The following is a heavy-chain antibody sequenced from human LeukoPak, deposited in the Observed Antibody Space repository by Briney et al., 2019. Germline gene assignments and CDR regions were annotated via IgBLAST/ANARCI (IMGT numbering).Heavy chain of an antibody. CDR3: ARDRIYDFWSGSTLGAFDI. J-gene: IGHJ3*02. CDR1: GGSISSGSYY. Sequence: SETLSLTCTVSGGSISSGSYYWSWIRQPAGKGLEWIGRIYTSGSTNYNTSLTSRVTISVDTSKNQFSLKLSSVTAADTAVYYCARDRIYDFWSGSTLGAFDIWGQGTMVTVSS. D-gene: IGHD3-3*01. V-gene: IGHV4-61*02. CDR2: IYTSGST.